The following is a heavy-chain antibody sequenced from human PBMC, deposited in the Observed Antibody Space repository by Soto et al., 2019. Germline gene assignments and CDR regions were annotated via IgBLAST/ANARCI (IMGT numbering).Heavy chain of an antibody. CDR3: TTGLSNGYYNFDY. J-gene: IGHJ4*02. V-gene: IGHV3-53*01. CDR1: GFTVTNNF. D-gene: IGHD3-22*01. Sequence: GGSLRLSCAASGFTVTNNFMSWIRQAPGKGLEWVSVIYSGGSTFYADSVKGRFTISRHNSKNTLYLQMNSLKTEDTAVYYCTTGLSNGYYNFDYWGQGTPVTVSS. CDR2: IYSGGST.